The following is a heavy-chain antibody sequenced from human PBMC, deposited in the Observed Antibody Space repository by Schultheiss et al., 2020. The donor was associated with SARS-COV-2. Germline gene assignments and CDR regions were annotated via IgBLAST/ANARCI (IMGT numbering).Heavy chain of an antibody. J-gene: IGHJ4*02. CDR3: ARAGYDSSGYYFDY. V-gene: IGHV4-34*01. CDR1: GVSLSGYY. CDR2: IYHSGTT. Sequence: SETLSLTCAVYGVSLSGYYWTWIRQSPGKGLEWIGEIYHSGTTNYNPSLKSRVTISVDKSKNQFSLKLSSVTAADTAVYYCARAGYDSSGYYFDYWGQGTLVTVSS. D-gene: IGHD3-22*01.